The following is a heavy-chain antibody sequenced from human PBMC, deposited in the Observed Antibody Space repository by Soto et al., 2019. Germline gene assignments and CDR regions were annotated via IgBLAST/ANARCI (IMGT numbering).Heavy chain of an antibody. CDR3: ARDSDEGRNPGGGSDY. V-gene: IGHV3-53*01. Sequence: GGSLRLSCAASGFTVSSNYMSWVRQAPGKGLEWVSVIYSGGSTYYADSVKGRFTISRDNSKNTLYLQMNSLRAEDTAVYFCARDSDEGRNPGGGSDYWRTGTRV. J-gene: IGHJ4*02. CDR2: IYSGGST. D-gene: IGHD3-16*01. CDR1: GFTVSSNY.